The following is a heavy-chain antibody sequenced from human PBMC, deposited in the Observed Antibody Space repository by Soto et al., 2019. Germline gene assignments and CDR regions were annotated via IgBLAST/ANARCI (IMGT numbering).Heavy chain of an antibody. CDR3: ARDSRIAVAGLYFDY. J-gene: IGHJ4*02. CDR2: IWYDGSNK. D-gene: IGHD6-19*01. CDR1: GFTFISYG. V-gene: IGHV3-33*01. Sequence: WGSLRLSCAASGFTFISYGIHFGRHSPVKGREWVAVIWYDGSNKYYADSVKGRFTISRDNSKNTLYLQMNSLRAEDTAVYYCARDSRIAVAGLYFDYWGQGTLVTVSS.